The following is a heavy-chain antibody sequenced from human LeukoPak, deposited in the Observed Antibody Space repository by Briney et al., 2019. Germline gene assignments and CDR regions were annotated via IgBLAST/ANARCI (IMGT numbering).Heavy chain of an antibody. J-gene: IGHJ4*02. CDR1: GGSISSGTYY. Sequence: ETLSLTCIVSGGSISSGTYYWGWIRQPPGKGLEWFSAISGSGGSTYYADSVKGRFTISRDNSKNTLYLQMNSLRAEDTAVYYCAKVGGYYYDSSGYYMNYWGQGTLVNVSS. CDR3: AKVGGYYYDSSGYYMNY. V-gene: IGHV3-23*01. CDR2: ISGSGGST. D-gene: IGHD3-22*01.